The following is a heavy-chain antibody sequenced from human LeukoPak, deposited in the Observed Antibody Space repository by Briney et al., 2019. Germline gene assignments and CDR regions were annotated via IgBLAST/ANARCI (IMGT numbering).Heavy chain of an antibody. Sequence: ASVKVSCKASGYTFTSYDINWVRQATGQGLEWMGWMNPNSGNTGYAQKFQGRVTMTRNTSISTAYMELSSLRSEDTAVYYCARANRGGSGSYYTYYYYYYYMDVWGKGTTVTISS. CDR3: ARANRGGSGSYYTYYYYYYYMDV. V-gene: IGHV1-8*01. J-gene: IGHJ6*03. CDR2: MNPNSGNT. D-gene: IGHD3-10*01. CDR1: GYTFTSYD.